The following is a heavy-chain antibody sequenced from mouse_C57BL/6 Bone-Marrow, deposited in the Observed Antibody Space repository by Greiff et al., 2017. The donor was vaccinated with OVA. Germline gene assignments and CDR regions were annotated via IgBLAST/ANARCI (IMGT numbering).Heavy chain of an antibody. CDR2: ISNGGGST. CDR3: ARQDYYGSRDYAMDY. Sequence: EVKVVESGGGLVQPGGSLKLSCAASGFTFSDYYMYWVRQTPEQRLEWVAYISNGGGSTYYPDTVKGRFTISRDNAKNTLYLQMSRLKSEDTAMYYCARQDYYGSRDYAMDYWGQGTSVTVSS. J-gene: IGHJ4*01. V-gene: IGHV5-12*01. D-gene: IGHD1-1*01. CDR1: GFTFSDYY.